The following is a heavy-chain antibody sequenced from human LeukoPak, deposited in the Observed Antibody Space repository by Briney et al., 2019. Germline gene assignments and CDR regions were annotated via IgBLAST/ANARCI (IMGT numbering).Heavy chain of an antibody. J-gene: IGHJ4*02. CDR3: AKDPDDGERGGFDY. D-gene: IGHD4-17*01. CDR2: ISGSGGST. V-gene: IGHV3-23*01. Sequence: GGSLILSCAASGFTFSSYAMSGVRQAPGQGLEWVSAISGSGGSTYYADSVKGRFTISRDNSKNTLYLQMNSLRAEDTAVYCCAKDPDDGERGGFDYWGQGTLVTVSS. CDR1: GFTFSSYA.